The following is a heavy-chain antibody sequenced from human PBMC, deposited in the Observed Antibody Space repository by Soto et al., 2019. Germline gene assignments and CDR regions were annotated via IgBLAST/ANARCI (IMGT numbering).Heavy chain of an antibody. D-gene: IGHD3-3*01. CDR2: IYYSGST. J-gene: IGHJ3*02. V-gene: IGHV4-39*01. Sequence: QLQLQESGPGLVKPSETLSLTCTVSGGSISSSSYYWGWIRQPPGKGLEWIGSIYYSGSTYYNPSLKSRVTISVDTSKNQFSLKLSSVTAADTAVYYCAKRGLVDFWSGYYTGDAFDIWGQGTMVTVSS. CDR3: AKRGLVDFWSGYYTGDAFDI. CDR1: GGSISSSSYY.